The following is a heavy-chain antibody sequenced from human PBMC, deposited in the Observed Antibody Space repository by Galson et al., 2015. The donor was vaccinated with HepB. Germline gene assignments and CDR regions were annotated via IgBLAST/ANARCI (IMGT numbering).Heavy chain of an antibody. D-gene: IGHD4-11*01. CDR2: SRNKAKSYTT. CDR1: GFTVSDYY. J-gene: IGHJ4*02. CDR3: ASQGTTGEPFDY. V-gene: IGHV3-72*01. Sequence: SLRLSCAASGFTVSDYYIDWVRQTPGEGLEWVGRSRNKAKSYTTAYAASVKGRFTVSRDDSKNSVYLQMNSLKTEDTAVYYCASQGTTGEPFDYWGQGTLVTVSS.